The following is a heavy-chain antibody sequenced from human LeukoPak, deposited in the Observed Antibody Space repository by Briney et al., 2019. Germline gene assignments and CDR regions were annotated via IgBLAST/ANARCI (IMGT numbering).Heavy chain of an antibody. Sequence: GWSLTLSFAASGFTLSSYAMSWVRPGAGKGLEGVSAISVSGNTYHADSVKGRFTISRDSSKNTLYLQMNSLRAGDAAVYYCAKAPVTTCSGAYCDPFDYWSQGTLVTVSS. CDR2: ISVSGNT. CDR1: GFTLSSYA. V-gene: IGHV3-23*01. D-gene: IGHD2-15*01. CDR3: AKAPVTTCSGAYCDPFDY. J-gene: IGHJ4*02.